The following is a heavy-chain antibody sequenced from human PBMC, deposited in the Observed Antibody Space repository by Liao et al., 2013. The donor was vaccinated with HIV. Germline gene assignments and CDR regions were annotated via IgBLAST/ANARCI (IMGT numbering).Heavy chain of an antibody. CDR1: GDSISGTTYY. J-gene: IGHJ5*01. D-gene: IGHD3-3*01. CDR3: ARTTGLNEFWSGLDS. V-gene: IGHV4-61*02. CDR2: IYTGGRF. Sequence: QVQLQESGPGLVQPSQTLSLTCTVSGDSISGTTYYWTWIRQPAGKGLEWIGRIYTGGRFDYSPSLQSRVTISIDTSKNQFSLELTAVTASDTAFYYCARTTGLNEFWSGLDSWGQGILVSVSS.